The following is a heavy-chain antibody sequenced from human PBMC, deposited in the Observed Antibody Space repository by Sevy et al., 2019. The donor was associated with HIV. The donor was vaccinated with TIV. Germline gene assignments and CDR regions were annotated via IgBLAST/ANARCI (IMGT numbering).Heavy chain of an antibody. Sequence: GGSLRLSCSASGFTFSNYEMMWVRQAPGKGLEWVAFIRYDGSTKYYADSVKGRFTISRDNSKNTLYLQMNSLRGDDTSLYYCAKGLGMVQGALLSDDIWGQGTMVTVSS. V-gene: IGHV3-30*02. CDR1: GFTFSNYE. J-gene: IGHJ3*02. CDR3: AKGLGMVQGALLSDDI. CDR2: IRYDGSTK. D-gene: IGHD3-10*01.